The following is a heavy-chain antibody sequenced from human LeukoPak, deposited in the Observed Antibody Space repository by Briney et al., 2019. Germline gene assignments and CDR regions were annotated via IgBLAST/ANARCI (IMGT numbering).Heavy chain of an antibody. J-gene: IGHJ6*02. CDR2: ISITSGTM. CDR3: ARDHQYCSGGSCYSYYYYGMDV. V-gene: IGHV3-11*04. Sequence: GGSLRLSCAASGFTFRDYYMSWVRQAPGKGLEWLSDISITSGTMYYADSVKDRFTISRDNAKNSLYLQMNSLRAEDTAVYYCARDHQYCSGGSCYSYYYYGMDVWGQGTTVTVSS. CDR1: GFTFRDYY. D-gene: IGHD2-15*01.